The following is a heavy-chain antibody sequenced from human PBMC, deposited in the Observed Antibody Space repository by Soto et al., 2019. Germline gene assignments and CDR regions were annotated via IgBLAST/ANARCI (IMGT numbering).Heavy chain of an antibody. CDR3: ARDSSNYDFWSGYYLSGMDV. CDR1: RGTFSSYA. J-gene: IGHJ6*02. CDR2: IIPIFGTA. D-gene: IGHD3-3*01. Sequence: QVQLVQSGAEVKKPGSSVKVSCKASRGTFSSYAISWVRQAPGQGLEWMGGIIPIFGTANYAQKFQGRVTITADESTSTAYMELSSLRSEDTAVYYCARDSSNYDFWSGYYLSGMDVWGQGTTVTVSS. V-gene: IGHV1-69*01.